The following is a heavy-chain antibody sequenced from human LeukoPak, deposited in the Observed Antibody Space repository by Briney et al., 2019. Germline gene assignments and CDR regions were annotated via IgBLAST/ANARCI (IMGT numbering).Heavy chain of an antibody. CDR3: ARRALGTGGFDY. Sequence: SETLSLTCTVSGGSISSSSYYWGWLRQPPGKGLEWIGSIYYSGSNYYNPSLKSRVTISVDTSKNQFSLKLSSVTAADTAVYYCARRALGTGGFDYWGQGTLVTVSS. V-gene: IGHV4-39*01. CDR1: GGSISSSSYY. J-gene: IGHJ4*02. CDR2: IYYSGSN. D-gene: IGHD1-1*01.